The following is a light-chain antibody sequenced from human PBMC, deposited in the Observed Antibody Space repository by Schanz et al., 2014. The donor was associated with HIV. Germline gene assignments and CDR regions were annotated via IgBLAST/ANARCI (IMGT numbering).Light chain of an antibody. CDR1: SSDVGAYNS. V-gene: IGLV2-14*03. CDR3: CSYSRVGTPHYV. CDR2: GVN. Sequence: QSALTQPASVSGSPGQSITISCTGTSSDVGAYNSVSWWQQQHPGKAPKVLIHGVNNRPSGVSHRFSGSKSAITASLTISGLQAEDEGDYYCCSYSRVGTPHYVFGTGTKLTVL. J-gene: IGLJ1*01.